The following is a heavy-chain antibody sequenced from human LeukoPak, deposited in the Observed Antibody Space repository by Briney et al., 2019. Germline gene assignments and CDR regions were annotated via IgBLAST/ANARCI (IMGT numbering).Heavy chain of an antibody. CDR2: MSPNSGDT. Sequence: ASVKVSCKASGYTFTSYDFNWVRQATGQRPEWMGWMSPNSGDTGYAQKFQDRVTMTRNTSISTAYMELSSLRSDDTAVYYCARGPPNWGYDYWGQGTLVTVSS. D-gene: IGHD7-27*01. CDR3: ARGPPNWGYDY. CDR1: GYTFTSYD. V-gene: IGHV1-8*01. J-gene: IGHJ4*02.